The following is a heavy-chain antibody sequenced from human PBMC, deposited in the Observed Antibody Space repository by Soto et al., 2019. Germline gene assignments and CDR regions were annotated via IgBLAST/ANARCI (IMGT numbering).Heavy chain of an antibody. CDR1: GFTFNSLS. J-gene: IGHJ4*02. D-gene: IGHD2-21*02. CDR3: AREPYGDSQYFDY. Sequence: QVQLLESGGGMAQAGTSLRLSCTGSGFTFNSLSLHWVSQGPDKGLEWVAVVSFDGKVTYYADSVEGRFTVSRDISKNTIYLQANSLRPEDTAVYYCAREPYGDSQYFDYWGQGTPVTVSS. V-gene: IGHV3-30*04. CDR2: VSFDGKVT.